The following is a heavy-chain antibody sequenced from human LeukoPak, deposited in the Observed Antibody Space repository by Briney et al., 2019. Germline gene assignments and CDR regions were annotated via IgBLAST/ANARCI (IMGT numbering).Heavy chain of an antibody. CDR3: AKDWMYSSDPGRDY. J-gene: IGHJ4*02. D-gene: IGHD6-19*01. Sequence: AGGSLRLSCEDYGFTFSSYAMSWVRQAPGKGREWVSGISGSGVSTYYADSVKGRFTISRDNSKNTLYLQMNTLRAEDTAVYYCAKDWMYSSDPGRDYWGQGTLVTVSS. CDR1: GFTFSSYA. V-gene: IGHV3-23*01. CDR2: ISGSGVST.